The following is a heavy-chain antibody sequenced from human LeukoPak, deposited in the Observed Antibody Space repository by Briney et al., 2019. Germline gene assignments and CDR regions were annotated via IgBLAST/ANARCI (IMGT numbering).Heavy chain of an antibody. D-gene: IGHD5-18*01. Sequence: PSETLSLTCAVYGGSFSDHYWNWIRQPPGKGLEWIGEINHSGTTNYNASLKRRVTISVDTSKNHFSLKLNSMTAADTAVYYCARKASHFSYGLRAIDYWGQGNLVTVSS. CDR2: INHSGTT. CDR1: GGSFSDHY. J-gene: IGHJ4*02. CDR3: ARKASHFSYGLRAIDY. V-gene: IGHV4-34*01.